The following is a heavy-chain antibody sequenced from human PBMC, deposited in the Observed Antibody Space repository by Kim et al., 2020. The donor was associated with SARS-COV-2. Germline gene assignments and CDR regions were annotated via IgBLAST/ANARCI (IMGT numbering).Heavy chain of an antibody. Sequence: ASVKVSCKASGYTFTSYDINWVRQATGQGLEWMGWMNPNSGNTGYAQKFQGRVTMTRNTSISTAYMELSSLRSEDTAVYYCARGLVMTGYRYWYFDLWGRGTLVTVSS. V-gene: IGHV1-8*01. CDR3: ARGLVMTGYRYWYFDL. D-gene: IGHD3-9*01. J-gene: IGHJ2*01. CDR2: MNPNSGNT. CDR1: GYTFTSYD.